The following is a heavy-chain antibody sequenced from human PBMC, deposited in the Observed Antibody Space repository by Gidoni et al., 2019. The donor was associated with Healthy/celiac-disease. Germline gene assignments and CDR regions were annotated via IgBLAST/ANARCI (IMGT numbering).Heavy chain of an antibody. D-gene: IGHD3-10*01. CDR2: ISYDGSNK. CDR1: TFSSYA. Sequence: TFSSYAMHWVRQAPGKGLEWVAVISYDGSNKYYADYVKGRFTISRDNSKNTLYLQMNSLRAEDTAVYYCARDRLLWFGELYYGMDVWGQGTTVTVSS. V-gene: IGHV3-30*01. CDR3: ARDRLLWFGELYYGMDV. J-gene: IGHJ6*02.